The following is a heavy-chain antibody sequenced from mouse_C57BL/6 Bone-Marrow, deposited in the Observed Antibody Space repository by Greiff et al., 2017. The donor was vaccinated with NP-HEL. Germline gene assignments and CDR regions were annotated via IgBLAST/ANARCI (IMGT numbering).Heavy chain of an antibody. V-gene: IGHV7-3*01. J-gene: IGHJ3*01. CDR1: GFTFTDYY. D-gene: IGHD1-1*01. CDR3: ARAGLLGGLAY. Sequence: EVKLMESGGGLVQPGGSLSLSCAASGFTFTDYYMSWVRQPPGKALEWLGFIRNKANGYTTEYSASVKGRFTISRDNSQSILYLQMNALRAEDSATYCCARAGLLGGLAYWGQGTLVTVSA. CDR2: IRNKANGYTT.